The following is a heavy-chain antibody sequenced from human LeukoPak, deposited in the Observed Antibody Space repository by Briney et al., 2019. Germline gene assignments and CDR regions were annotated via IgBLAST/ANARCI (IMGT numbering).Heavy chain of an antibody. D-gene: IGHD4-17*01. J-gene: IGHJ4*02. CDR2: IIPIFGTA. CDR3: ASASTTVTYPFDY. CDR1: GGTFSNYA. V-gene: IGHV1-69*05. Sequence: VASVKVSCKASGGTFSNYAISWVRQAPGQGLEWMGRIIPIFGTADYAQKFQGRVTITTDESTSTAYMELSSLRSEDTAVYYCASASTTVTYPFDYWGQGTLVTVSS.